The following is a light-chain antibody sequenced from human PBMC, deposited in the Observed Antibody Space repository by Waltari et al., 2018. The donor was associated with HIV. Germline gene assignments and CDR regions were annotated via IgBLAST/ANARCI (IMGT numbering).Light chain of an antibody. CDR1: SSTLGAGYD. V-gene: IGLV1-40*01. Sequence: QSVLTQPPSVSGAPGQRVTISCPGSSSTLGAGYDVHWFQQLPGTAPKVLIYGNNNRPSGVPDRFSGSKSGTSASLAITGLQAEDEADYYCQSFDTSLGDSRVFGGGTKLTVL. J-gene: IGLJ2*01. CDR3: QSFDTSLGDSRV. CDR2: GNN.